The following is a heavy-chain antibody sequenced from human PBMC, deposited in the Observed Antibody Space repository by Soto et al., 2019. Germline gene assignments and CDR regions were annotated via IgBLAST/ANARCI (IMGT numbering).Heavy chain of an antibody. D-gene: IGHD2-2*01. V-gene: IGHV4-30-2*01. CDR1: GGSINSGGYS. Sequence: QLQLQESGSGLVKPSQTLSLTCTVSGGSINSGGYSWIWIRQPPGKGLEWIRYIYHTGNTFYNPSLQSRVTISVDQSKNQFSLSLGSVTAADTAMYYCARVERTLSTPFAYGMDVWGQGTTVTVSS. CDR3: ARVERTLSTPFAYGMDV. J-gene: IGHJ6*02. CDR2: IYHTGNT.